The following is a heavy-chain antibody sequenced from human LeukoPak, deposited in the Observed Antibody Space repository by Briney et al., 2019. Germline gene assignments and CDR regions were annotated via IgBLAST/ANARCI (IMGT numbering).Heavy chain of an antibody. V-gene: IGHV3-30*03. CDR2: ISYDGSNK. Sequence: GGSLRLSCAASGFTFSSYGMHWVRQAPGKGLEWVAVISYDGSNKYYADSVKGRFTISRDNSKNTLYLQMNSLRAEDTAVYYCALSVRNSKIFDYWRQGLLVTVSS. J-gene: IGHJ4*02. CDR3: ALSVRNSKIFDY. D-gene: IGHD1-1*01. CDR1: GFTFSSYG.